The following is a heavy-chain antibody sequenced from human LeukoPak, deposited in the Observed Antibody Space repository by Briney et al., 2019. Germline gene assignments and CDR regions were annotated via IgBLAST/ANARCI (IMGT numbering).Heavy chain of an antibody. CDR2: IKQDGSEK. D-gene: IGHD3-10*01. V-gene: IGHV3-7*01. CDR1: GFTFSSYW. Sequence: GGSLRLSCAASGFTFSSYWMGWVRQAPGKGLEWVANIKQDGSEKYYVDSVKGRFTISRDNSKNTLFLEMNSLRSEDTAMYYCTKEVDNYGSGSYTGMDYWGQGTLVTVSP. J-gene: IGHJ4*02. CDR3: TKEVDNYGSGSYTGMDY.